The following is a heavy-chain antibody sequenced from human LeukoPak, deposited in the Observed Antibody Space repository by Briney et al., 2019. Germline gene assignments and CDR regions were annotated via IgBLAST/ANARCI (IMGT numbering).Heavy chain of an antibody. CDR2: ISYDGSNK. Sequence: PGGSLRLSCAASGFTFSSYGMHWVRQAPGKGLEWVAVISYDGSNKYYADSVKGRFTISRDNSKNTLYLQMNSLRAEDTAVYYCAKDVMRYGDYVGSAFDIWGQGTMVTVSS. J-gene: IGHJ3*02. CDR1: GFTFSSYG. V-gene: IGHV3-30*18. D-gene: IGHD4-17*01. CDR3: AKDVMRYGDYVGSAFDI.